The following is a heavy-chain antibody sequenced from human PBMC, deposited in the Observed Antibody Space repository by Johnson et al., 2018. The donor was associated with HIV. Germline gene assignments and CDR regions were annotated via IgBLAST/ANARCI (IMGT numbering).Heavy chain of an antibody. CDR3: ARDQRGGYSYGDAFDI. J-gene: IGHJ3*02. D-gene: IGHD5-18*01. CDR1: GFTFSSYA. CDR2: ISYDGSNK. V-gene: IGHV3-30-3*01. Sequence: QVQLVESGGGVVQPGKSLRLSCAASGFTFSSYAMHWVRQAPGKGPEWVAVISYDGSNKYYADSVKGRFTISRDNSKNTHYLQMNSLRTEDTAVYYCARDQRGGYSYGDAFDIWGQGTMVTVSS.